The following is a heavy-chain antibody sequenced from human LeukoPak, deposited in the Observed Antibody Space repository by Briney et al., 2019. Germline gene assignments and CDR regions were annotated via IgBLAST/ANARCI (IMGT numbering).Heavy chain of an antibody. CDR2: IYYTGTN. D-gene: IGHD6-19*01. CDR1: GGSISIYY. Sequence: SETLSLTCTVSGGSISIYYWSCIRQPPGKGLEWIGSIYYTGTNYYNPSLKSRLTISVDTSTPFSLKVTSVTGADTAVYYCARLDSSTIAVAGTEYWGQGTQVTVSS. V-gene: IGHV4-59*05. CDR3: ARLDSSTIAVAGTEY. J-gene: IGHJ4*02.